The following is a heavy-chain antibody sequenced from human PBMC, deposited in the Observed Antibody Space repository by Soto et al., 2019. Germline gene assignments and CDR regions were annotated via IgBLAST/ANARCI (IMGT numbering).Heavy chain of an antibody. CDR2: MNPNSGNT. CDR3: ARRGYSSSWYYYYYYGMDV. J-gene: IGHJ6*02. CDR1: GYTFTSYD. Sequence: QVQLVQSGAEVKKPGASVKVSCKASGYTFTSYDINWVRQATGQGLEWMGWMNPNSGNTRYAQKFQGRVTMTRNTSISTAYMELSSLRSEDTAVYYCARRGYSSSWYYYYYYGMDVWGQGTTVTVSS. D-gene: IGHD6-13*01. V-gene: IGHV1-8*01.